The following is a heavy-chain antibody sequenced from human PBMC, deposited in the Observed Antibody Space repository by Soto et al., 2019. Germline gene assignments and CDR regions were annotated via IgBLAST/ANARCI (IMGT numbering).Heavy chain of an antibody. CDR1: GFTFSSYS. CDR3: ARDSRNIVATTYYMDV. D-gene: IGHD5-12*01. CDR2: ISSSSSYI. V-gene: IGHV3-21*01. J-gene: IGHJ6*03. Sequence: GGSLRLSCAASGFTFSSYSMNWVRQAPGKGLEWVSSISSSSSYIYYADSVKGRFTISRDNAKDSLYLKMNSLRAEDTAVYYCARDSRNIVATTYYMDVWGKGTTVTVSS.